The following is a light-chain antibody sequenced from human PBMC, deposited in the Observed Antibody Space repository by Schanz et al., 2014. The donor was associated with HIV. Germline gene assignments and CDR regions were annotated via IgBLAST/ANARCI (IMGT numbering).Light chain of an antibody. CDR3: QQYGSSYT. CDR2: GAS. J-gene: IGKJ2*01. V-gene: IGKV3-20*01. CDR1: QSVRTN. Sequence: EIVMTQSPVALSVSPGERATLSCRASQSVRTNLAWYQQKPGQAPRLLIYGASTRATGIPDRFSGSGSGTDFTLTISRLEPEDSAVYYCQQYGSSYTFGQGTKLDIK.